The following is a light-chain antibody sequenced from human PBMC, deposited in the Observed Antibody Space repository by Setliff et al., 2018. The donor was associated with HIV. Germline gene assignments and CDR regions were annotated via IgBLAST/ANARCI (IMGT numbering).Light chain of an antibody. Sequence: QSVLTQPPSASGTPGQTVTISCSGSSSNIGSETVNWYQVLPGTAPKLLIYSDSQRPSGVPDRFSGSKSGTSASLAISGLQSGDEAEYYCAAWDDSVDAGVFGGGTKVTVL. V-gene: IGLV1-44*01. J-gene: IGLJ2*01. CDR1: SSNIGSET. CDR3: AAWDDSVDAGV. CDR2: SDS.